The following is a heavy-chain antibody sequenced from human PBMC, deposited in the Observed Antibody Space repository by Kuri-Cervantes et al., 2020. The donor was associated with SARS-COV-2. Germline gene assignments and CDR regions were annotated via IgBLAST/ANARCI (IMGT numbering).Heavy chain of an antibody. CDR1: GYTFTSYD. J-gene: IGHJ4*02. CDR3: AREGRGYAYFDY. CDR2: MNPNSGNT. Sequence: ASVKVSCRASGYTFTSYDINWARQATGQGPEWMGWMNPNSGNTGYAQKFQGRVTITRNTSISTAYMELSSLRSEDTAVYYCAREGRGYAYFDYWGQGTLVTVSS. V-gene: IGHV1-8*03. D-gene: IGHD5-12*01.